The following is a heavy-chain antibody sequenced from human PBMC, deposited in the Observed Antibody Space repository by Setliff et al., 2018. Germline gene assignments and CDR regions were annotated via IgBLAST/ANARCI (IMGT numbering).Heavy chain of an antibody. CDR3: ARAQVVFAISAPVWYFEF. J-gene: IGHJ2*01. CDR2: INHSGST. CDR1: GGSFSGYQ. Sequence: PSETLSLTCVVSGGSFSGYQWSWIRQPPGKGLDWIGEINHSGSTNYSPSLKSRVSISVDKSGNQFSLKLTSVTAADTAVYYCARAQVVFAISAPVWYFEFWGRGTQVTVSS. V-gene: IGHV4-34*01. D-gene: IGHD2-21*01.